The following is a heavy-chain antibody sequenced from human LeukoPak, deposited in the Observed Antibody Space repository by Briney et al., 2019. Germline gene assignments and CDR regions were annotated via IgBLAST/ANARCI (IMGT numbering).Heavy chain of an antibody. CDR3: AREGRDDSSGYYSPKFDY. J-gene: IGHJ4*02. Sequence: SETLSLTCTVSGGSISSYYWSWIRQPPGKGLEWIGYIYYSGSTNYNPSLKSRVTISVDTSKNQFSLKLSSVTAADTAVYYCAREGRDDSSGYYSPKFDYWGQGTLVTVSS. D-gene: IGHD3-22*01. CDR2: IYYSGST. CDR1: GGSISSYY. V-gene: IGHV4-59*12.